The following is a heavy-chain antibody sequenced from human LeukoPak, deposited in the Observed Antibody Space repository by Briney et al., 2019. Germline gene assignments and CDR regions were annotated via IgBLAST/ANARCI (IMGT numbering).Heavy chain of an antibody. V-gene: IGHV3-30*03. CDR3: ARVLDTWFDP. D-gene: IGHD5-18*01. Sequence: PGRSLRLSCAASGFTFSSYGMHWVRQAPGKGLEWVAVISYDGSNKYYADSVKGRFTISRDNSKNSLYLQMNSLRAEDTAVYYCARVLDTWFDPWGQGTLVTVSS. CDR2: ISYDGSNK. J-gene: IGHJ5*02. CDR1: GFTFSSYG.